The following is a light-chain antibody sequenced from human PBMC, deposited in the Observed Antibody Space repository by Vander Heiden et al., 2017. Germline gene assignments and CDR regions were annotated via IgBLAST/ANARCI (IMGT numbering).Light chain of an antibody. CDR2: GAS. CDR3: QQYYSFPPT. Sequence: VIRLTHSPSLLSAFAGDRVTISCRMSQCISSYLAWYQQKPGKAPDILIYGASTLQSGVPSRFSGSGSGTDFTLTISGLQSEDSATYYCQQYYSFPPTFGQGTKVEIK. V-gene: IGKV1D-8*01. J-gene: IGKJ1*01. CDR1: QCISSY.